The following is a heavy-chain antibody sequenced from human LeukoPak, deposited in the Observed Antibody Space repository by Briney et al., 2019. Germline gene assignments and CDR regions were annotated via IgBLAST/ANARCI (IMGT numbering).Heavy chain of an antibody. CDR2: INHSGST. V-gene: IGHV4-34*01. D-gene: IGHD3-16*02. Sequence: SETLSLTCAVYGGSFSGYYWSWIRQPPGKGLEWIGEINHSGSTNYNPSLKSRVTISVDTSKNQFSLKLSSVTAADTAVYYCARDKSYYDYVWGSYRYWDSDAFDIWGQGTMVTVSS. CDR3: ARDKSYYDYVWGSYRYWDSDAFDI. CDR1: GGSFSGYY. J-gene: IGHJ3*02.